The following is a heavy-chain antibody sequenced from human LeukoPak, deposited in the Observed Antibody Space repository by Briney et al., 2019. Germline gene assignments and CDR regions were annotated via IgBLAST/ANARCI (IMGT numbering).Heavy chain of an antibody. CDR2: IHPDDSDT. CDR3: ARLQSDSHSTFDY. Sequence: GESLKISCKGSGYTFTGYWIGWVRQMPGKGLEWMGIIHPDDSDTRYSPSFQGQVTISADKSITTAYLQWSSQKASDTAMYYCARLQSDSHSTFDYWGQGTLVTVSS. V-gene: IGHV5-51*01. CDR1: GYTFTGYW. J-gene: IGHJ4*02. D-gene: IGHD5-18*01.